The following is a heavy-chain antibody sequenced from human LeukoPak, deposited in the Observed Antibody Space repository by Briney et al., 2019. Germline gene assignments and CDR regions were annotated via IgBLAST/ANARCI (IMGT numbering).Heavy chain of an antibody. J-gene: IGHJ5*02. Sequence: ARSLRLSCAASGFIFSSYGMHWVRQAPGKGLEWVAVISYDGSNKYYADSVKGRFTISRDNSKNTLSLQMNSLRAEDTAVYYCATDAGHWFDPWGQGTLVTVSS. CDR3: ATDAGHWFDP. CDR2: ISYDGSNK. V-gene: IGHV3-30*03. CDR1: GFIFSSYG.